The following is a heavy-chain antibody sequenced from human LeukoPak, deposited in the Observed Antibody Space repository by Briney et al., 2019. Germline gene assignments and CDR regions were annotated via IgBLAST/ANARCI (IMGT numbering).Heavy chain of an antibody. CDR2: ISGSGGST. CDR3: AKPYSSSWYYFDY. D-gene: IGHD6-13*01. Sequence: XMSWVRQAPGKGLEWVSAISGSGGSTYYADSVKGRFTISRDNSKNTLYLQMNSLRAEDTAVYYCAKPYSSSWYYFDYWGQGTLVTVSS. J-gene: IGHJ4*02. V-gene: IGHV3-23*01. CDR1: X.